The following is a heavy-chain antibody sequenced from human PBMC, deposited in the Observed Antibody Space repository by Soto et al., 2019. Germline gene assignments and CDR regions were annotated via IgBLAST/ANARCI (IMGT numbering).Heavy chain of an antibody. CDR2: IIPILGIA. J-gene: IGHJ6*02. D-gene: IGHD2-15*01. CDR1: GGTFSSYT. V-gene: IGHV1-69*02. Sequence: QVQLVQSGAEVKKPGSSVKVSCKASGGTFSSYTISWVRQAPGQGLEWMGRIIPILGIANYAQKYQGRVTITADKSTXXAXMXXSSLRSDDTAVYYFARGYCSGGSCYPGRRKNGMDLWGQGTTVTVSS. CDR3: ARGYCSGGSCYPGRRKNGMDL.